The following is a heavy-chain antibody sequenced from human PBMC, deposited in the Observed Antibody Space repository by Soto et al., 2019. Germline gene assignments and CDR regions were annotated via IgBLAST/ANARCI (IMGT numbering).Heavy chain of an antibody. Sequence: VGSLRLSCVASGFTIENSVMHWVRQTPGNGLMWVSRITGAGDGTLYADSVQGRFTISRDNAKNTVCLHMTGLRVEETAVYYCARAQKWRQLSLNVFDIWGQGTTVTVSS. V-gene: IGHV3-74*01. J-gene: IGHJ3*02. CDR2: ITGAGDGT. CDR1: GFTIENSV. D-gene: IGHD5-18*01. CDR3: ARAQKWRQLSLNVFDI.